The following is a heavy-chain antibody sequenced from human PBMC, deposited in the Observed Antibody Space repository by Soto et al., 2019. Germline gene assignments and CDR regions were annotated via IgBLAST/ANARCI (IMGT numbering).Heavy chain of an antibody. Sequence: ASVKVSCKASGGTFSSYAISWVRQAPGQGLEWMGGIIPIFGTANYAQKFQGRVTITADKSTSTAYMELSSLRSEDTAVYYCAREMAPGIAAAGTSGDNWFDPWGQGTLVTVYS. J-gene: IGHJ5*02. CDR3: AREMAPGIAAAGTSGDNWFDP. V-gene: IGHV1-69*06. D-gene: IGHD6-13*01. CDR1: GGTFSSYA. CDR2: IIPIFGTA.